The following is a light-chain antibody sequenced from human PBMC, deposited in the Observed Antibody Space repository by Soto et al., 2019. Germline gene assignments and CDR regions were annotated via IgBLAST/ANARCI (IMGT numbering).Light chain of an antibody. J-gene: IGKJ2*01. Sequence: DIKMTQSPSSLSASVGDRVTITCRASQSISSYLHWYQQKPGNAPKLLIYAASSLQSGVPSRFSGSGSGTDFTLTISSLQPEDFATYYCQQSYSTPMYTFGQGTKLEIK. V-gene: IGKV1-39*01. CDR1: QSISSY. CDR2: AAS. CDR3: QQSYSTPMYT.